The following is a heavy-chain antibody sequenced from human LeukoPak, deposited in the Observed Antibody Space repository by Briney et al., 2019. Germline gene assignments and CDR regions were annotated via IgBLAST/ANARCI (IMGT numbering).Heavy chain of an antibody. V-gene: IGHV3-73*01. CDR3: TRGLPYYYDSSGYPLDAFDI. D-gene: IGHD3-22*01. J-gene: IGHJ3*02. CDR1: GFTFSGSA. CDR2: IRSKANSYAT. Sequence: GGSLRLSCAASGFTFSGSAMHWVRQASGKGLEWVGSIRSKANSYATAYAASVKGRFTISRDDSKNTAYLQMNSLKTEDTAVYYCTRGLPYYYDSSGYPLDAFDIWGQGTMVTVSS.